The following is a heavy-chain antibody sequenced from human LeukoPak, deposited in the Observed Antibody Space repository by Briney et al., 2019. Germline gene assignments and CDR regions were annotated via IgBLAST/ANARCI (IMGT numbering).Heavy chain of an antibody. V-gene: IGHV1-69*02. D-gene: IGHD3-10*01. CDR3: ARGKGYYGSGSYYYYMDV. CDR1: GGTFSGYT. CDR2: IIPILGIA. Sequence: GSSVKVSCKASGGTFSGYTISWVRQAPGQGLEWMGRIIPILGIANYAQKFQGRVTITADPSTSTAYTALSSLRSEDTAVYYCARGKGYYGSGSYYYYMDVWGKGTAVTVSS. J-gene: IGHJ6*03.